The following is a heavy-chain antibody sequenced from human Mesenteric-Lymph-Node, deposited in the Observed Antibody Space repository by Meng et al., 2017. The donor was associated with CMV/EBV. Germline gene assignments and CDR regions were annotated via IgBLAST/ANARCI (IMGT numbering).Heavy chain of an antibody. D-gene: IGHD4-11*01. CDR3: AKFEYSNYNYYYYGMDV. V-gene: IGHV3-23*01. CDR1: GFTFSSYA. CDR2: ISGSGGST. Sequence: GESLKISCAASGFTFSSYAMSWVRQAPGKGLEWVSAISGSGGSTYYADPVKGRFTISRDNSKNTLYLQMNSLRAEDTAVYYCAKFEYSNYNYYYYGMDVWGQGTTVTVSS. J-gene: IGHJ6*02.